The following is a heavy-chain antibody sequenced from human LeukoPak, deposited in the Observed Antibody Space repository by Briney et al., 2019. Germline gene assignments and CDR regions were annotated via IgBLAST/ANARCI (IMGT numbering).Heavy chain of an antibody. CDR3: ARLDSSGYSFILDLPDAFDI. D-gene: IGHD3-22*01. J-gene: IGHJ3*02. V-gene: IGHV4-30-2*02. Sequence: SQTLSLTCTVSGGSISSGGYYWSWIRQPPGKGLEWIGYIYHSGSTYYNPSLKSRVTISVDTSKNQFSLKLSSVTAADTAVYYCARLDSSGYSFILDLPDAFDIWGQGTMVTVSS. CDR1: GGSISSGGYY. CDR2: IYHSGST.